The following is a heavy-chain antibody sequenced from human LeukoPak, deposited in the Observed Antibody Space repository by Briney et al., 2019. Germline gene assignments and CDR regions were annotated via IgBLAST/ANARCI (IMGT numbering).Heavy chain of an antibody. CDR2: ISYSGSS. V-gene: IGHV4-30-4*01. CDR1: GDSMRSYF. Sequence: SETLSLTCTVSGDSMRSYFWSWIRQPPGKGLEWIGYISYSGSSYYNPSLKSRVTMSEDTSKSQFSLEVTSLTAADTAVYYCARVPYGYSLGYCGGECYSGAFDIWGQGTMVTVSS. CDR3: ARVPYGYSLGYCGGECYSGAFDI. D-gene: IGHD2-21*01. J-gene: IGHJ3*02.